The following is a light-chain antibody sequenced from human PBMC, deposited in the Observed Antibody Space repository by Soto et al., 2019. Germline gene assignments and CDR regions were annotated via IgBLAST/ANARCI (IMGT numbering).Light chain of an antibody. J-gene: IGKJ1*01. Sequence: DIQMRPSPSTMSASLGDTVNVTCRARQSVSVWLAWYQQKPGEAPKLLIYDASALPRGVPSRFSGSGSGTKFTLAVASLQPDDFATYYCQQYETLSGTFGPGTKVDIK. CDR2: DAS. CDR3: QQYETLSGT. CDR1: QSVSVW. V-gene: IGKV1-5*01.